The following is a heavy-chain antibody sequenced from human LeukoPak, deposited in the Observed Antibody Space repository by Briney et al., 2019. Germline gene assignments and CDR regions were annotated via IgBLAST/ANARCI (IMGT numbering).Heavy chain of an antibody. CDR2: MNPNSGNT. J-gene: IGHJ5*02. CDR1: GYTFTSYD. V-gene: IGHV1-8*01. CDR3: ARGSCTSCYGGSRGWFDP. D-gene: IGHD2-2*01. Sequence: GASVKASCKASGYTFTSYDINWVRQATGQGLEWMGWMNPNSGNTGYAQKFQGRVTMTRNTSISTAYMELSSLRSEDTAVYYCARGSCTSCYGGSRGWFDPWGQGTLVTVSS.